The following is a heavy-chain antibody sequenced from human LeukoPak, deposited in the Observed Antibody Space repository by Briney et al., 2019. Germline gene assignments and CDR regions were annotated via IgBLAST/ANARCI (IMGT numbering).Heavy chain of an antibody. CDR1: GFTFSSYA. D-gene: IGHD2-2*01. Sequence: GGSLRLSCAASGFTFSSYALSWVRQAPGKGLEWVSAISGSGGSTYYADSVKGRFTISRDNSKNTLYLHMNSLRAEDTAVYYCASGGYCSSTSCYGGMDVWGQGTTVTVSS. CDR2: ISGSGGST. J-gene: IGHJ6*02. V-gene: IGHV3-23*01. CDR3: ASGGYCSSTSCYGGMDV.